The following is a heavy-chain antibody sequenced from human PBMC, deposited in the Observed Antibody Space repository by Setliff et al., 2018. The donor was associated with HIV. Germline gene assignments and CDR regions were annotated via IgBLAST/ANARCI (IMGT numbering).Heavy chain of an antibody. J-gene: IGHJ4*02. D-gene: IGHD2-2*01. V-gene: IGHV4-39*02. Sequence: SETLSLTCNVSGDSISSGTYYWGWVRQAPGKGLEWIGSIFYSGDAHYNPSLKRRVTISVDTSKNQLSLKVRSVTAADAAVYYCVRDRRRSYHFDYWGQGTLVTVSS. CDR1: GDSISSGTYY. CDR2: IFYSGDA. CDR3: VRDRRRSYHFDY.